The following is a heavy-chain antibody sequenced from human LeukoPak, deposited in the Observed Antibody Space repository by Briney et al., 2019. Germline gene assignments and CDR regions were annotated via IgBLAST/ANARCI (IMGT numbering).Heavy chain of an antibody. CDR2: ISSESTYI. CDR1: GFTFSSYS. J-gene: IGHJ4*02. CDR3: ASFETVAAKPFDY. D-gene: IGHD6-19*01. Sequence: GGSLRLSCAASGFTFSSYSMNWVRQAPGKGLEWVSSISSESTYIFYADSVKGRFTISRDNAKNSLYLQMNSLRAEDTAVYYCASFETVAAKPFDYWGQGTLSPSPQ. V-gene: IGHV3-21*01.